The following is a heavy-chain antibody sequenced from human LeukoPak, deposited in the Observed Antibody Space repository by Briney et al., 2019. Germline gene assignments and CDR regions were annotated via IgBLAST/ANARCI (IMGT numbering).Heavy chain of an antibody. J-gene: IGHJ5*02. Sequence: PSETLSFTCTVSGGSISSSTYYWGWIRQPPGKGLEWIGNIYYSGTTFYNPSLKSRVTISVDTSKNQFSLRLSSATAADTAVYFCARRSEWFPKHWFDPWGQGTLVTVSS. CDR3: ARRSEWFPKHWFDP. CDR2: IYYSGTT. V-gene: IGHV4-39*01. D-gene: IGHD3-3*01. CDR1: GGSISSSTYY.